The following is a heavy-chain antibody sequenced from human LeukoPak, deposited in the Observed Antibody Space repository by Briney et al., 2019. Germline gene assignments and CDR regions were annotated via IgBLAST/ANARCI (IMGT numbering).Heavy chain of an antibody. CDR1: GFTFSSYA. V-gene: IGHV3-23*01. J-gene: IGHJ4*02. D-gene: IGHD3-22*01. CDR2: ISGSGGST. Sequence: GGSLRLSCAASGFTFSSYAMSWVRQAPGKGLEWVSAISGSGGSTYYADSVKGRFTISRDNSKNTLYLQMNSLRAEDTAVYYCAKDFFRYYYDSSGYSDYWGQGTLVTVSS. CDR3: AKDFFRYYYDSSGYSDY.